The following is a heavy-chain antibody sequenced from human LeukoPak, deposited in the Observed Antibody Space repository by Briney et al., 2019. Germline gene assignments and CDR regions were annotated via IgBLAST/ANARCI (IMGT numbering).Heavy chain of an antibody. CDR2: ISWNSGSI. CDR3: ARDGLSKTIGTTGGDY. CDR1: GFTFDDYA. Sequence: GGSLRLSCAASGFTFDDYAMHWVRQAPGKGLEWVSGISWNSGSIGYADSVKGRFTISRDNAKNSLYLQMNSLRAEDTALYYCARDGLSKTIGTTGGDYWGQGTLVTVSS. V-gene: IGHV3-9*01. D-gene: IGHD1-1*01. J-gene: IGHJ4*02.